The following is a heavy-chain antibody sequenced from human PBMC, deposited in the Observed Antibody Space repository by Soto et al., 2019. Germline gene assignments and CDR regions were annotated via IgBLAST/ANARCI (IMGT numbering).Heavy chain of an antibody. CDR3: ARASMYIWNDH. CDR1: GYTFTGYY. J-gene: IGHJ5*02. Sequence: ASVKVSCKASGYTFTGYYMHWVRQAPGQGLEWMGWINPSSGGTNYAQKFQGWVTMTRDTSISTAYMELSRLRSDDTAVYYCARASMYIWNDHWGQGTLVTVSS. V-gene: IGHV1-2*04. CDR2: INPSSGGT.